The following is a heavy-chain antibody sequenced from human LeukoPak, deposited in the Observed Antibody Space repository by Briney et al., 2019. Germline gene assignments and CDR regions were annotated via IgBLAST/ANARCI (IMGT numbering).Heavy chain of an antibody. CDR3: ARLQIYGTPTHFDY. J-gene: IGHJ4*02. V-gene: IGHV4-39*07. D-gene: IGHD2/OR15-2a*01. Sequence: PSETLSLTCTVSGGSISSSSYYWVWIRQPPGKGLEWIGSIYYSGSTYYNPSLKSRVTISVDTSKNQFSLKLSSVTAADTAVHYCARLQIYGTPTHFDYWGQGTLVTVSS. CDR1: GGSISSSSYY. CDR2: IYYSGST.